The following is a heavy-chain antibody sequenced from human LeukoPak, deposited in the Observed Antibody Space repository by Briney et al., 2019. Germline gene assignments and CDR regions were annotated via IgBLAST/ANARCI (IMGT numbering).Heavy chain of an antibody. Sequence: GGSLRLSCAASGFIFSNYWMSWVRQAPGKGLEWVANIKQDGSEKYYVDSVKGRFTISRDNAKNSLYLEMSSLKAEDTAVYYCVRYGREECSRRVCYRRFDPWGQGTLVTVSS. J-gene: IGHJ5*02. CDR1: GFIFSNYW. CDR3: VRYGREECSRRVCYRRFDP. V-gene: IGHV3-7*01. D-gene: IGHD2-2*01. CDR2: IKQDGSEK.